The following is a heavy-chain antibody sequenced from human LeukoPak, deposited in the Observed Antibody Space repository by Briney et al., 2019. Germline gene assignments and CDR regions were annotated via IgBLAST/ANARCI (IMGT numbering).Heavy chain of an antibody. Sequence: GGSLRLSCAASGFSFSAYGMHWVRQAPGKGLEWVAIISYAGTNKYYADSVKGRFTISRDNSKNMLYLQMNSLRVEDTAVYFCAKDSGIAVPAGGWFDPWGQGILVTVSS. J-gene: IGHJ5*02. V-gene: IGHV3-30*18. CDR3: AKDSGIAVPAGGWFDP. CDR2: ISYAGTNK. D-gene: IGHD6-19*01. CDR1: GFSFSAYG.